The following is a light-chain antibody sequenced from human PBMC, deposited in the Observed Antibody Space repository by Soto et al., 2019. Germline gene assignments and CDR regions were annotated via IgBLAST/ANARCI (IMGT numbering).Light chain of an antibody. V-gene: IGKV1-12*01. CDR2: AAS. Sequence: IQMTQSPSSVSASVGDRVTITCRASQGVGSWVAWYQQKPGKAPRLLVYAASSLQGRVPSRFSGSGSGTDFALTISSLQPEDFATYYCQQANSFPFTFGPGNKVDFK. CDR1: QGVGSW. J-gene: IGKJ3*01. CDR3: QQANSFPFT.